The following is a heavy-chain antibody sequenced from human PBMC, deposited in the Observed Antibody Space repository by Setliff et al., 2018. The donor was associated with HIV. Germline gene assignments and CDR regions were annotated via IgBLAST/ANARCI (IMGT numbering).Heavy chain of an antibody. V-gene: IGHV1-2*04. D-gene: IGHD3-16*01. CDR2: INPKSGGT. J-gene: IGHJ2*01. Sequence: ASVKVSCKASGYSFTGYYLHWVRQAPGQGLEWMGWINPKSGGTNYAPKFQGWVTMNRDMSISTAYMELSRLRSAGTAVYYCARTLGEDWYFDLWGRGTLVTVSS. CDR3: ARTLGEDWYFDL. CDR1: GYSFTGYY.